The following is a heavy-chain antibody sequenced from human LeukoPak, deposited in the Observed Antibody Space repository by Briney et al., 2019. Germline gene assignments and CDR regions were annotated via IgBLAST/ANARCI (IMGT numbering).Heavy chain of an antibody. CDR1: GGSISSYY. CDR3: ARVPVAGHIDY. Sequence: PSETLSLTCTVSGGSISSYYWSWIRQPPGKGLEWIGYIYYSGSTNYNPSLKSRVTISVDTSKNQFSLKLSSVTAADTAVYYCARVPVAGHIDYWGQGTLVTVSS. V-gene: IGHV4-59*01. D-gene: IGHD6-19*01. CDR2: IYYSGST. J-gene: IGHJ4*02.